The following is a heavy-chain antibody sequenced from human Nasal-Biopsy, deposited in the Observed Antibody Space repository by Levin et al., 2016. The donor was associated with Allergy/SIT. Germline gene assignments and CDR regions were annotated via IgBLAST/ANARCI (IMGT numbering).Heavy chain of an antibody. CDR3: ARPGDWNDVPD. D-gene: IGHD1-1*01. J-gene: IGHJ4*02. CDR2: VHYSGYT. V-gene: IGHV4-59*01. Sequence: GSLRLSCTVSGGSISGDYWSWIRQSPGKRLEWIGYVHYSGYTNYNPSLRSRVTISVDTSKNQFFLKLNSVNAADTAVYYCARPGDWNDVPDWGQGTLVTVSS. CDR1: GGSISGDY.